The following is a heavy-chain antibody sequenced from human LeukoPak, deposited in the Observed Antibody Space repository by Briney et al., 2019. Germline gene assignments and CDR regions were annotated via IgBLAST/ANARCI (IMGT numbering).Heavy chain of an antibody. CDR2: INANGGTR. V-gene: IGHV3-23*01. D-gene: IGHD2-21*02. CDR1: GFAFSFFA. J-gene: IGHJ5*01. CDR3: AKPISGGRAVTADWFAP. Sequence: GGSLRLSCEASGFAFSFFAMSWLRQAPGKGLEWVSTINANGGTRSYAASVRGRFTISRDNSKNTLYLQLNTLRADDTAVYDCAKPISGGRAVTADWFAPWGQGTLV.